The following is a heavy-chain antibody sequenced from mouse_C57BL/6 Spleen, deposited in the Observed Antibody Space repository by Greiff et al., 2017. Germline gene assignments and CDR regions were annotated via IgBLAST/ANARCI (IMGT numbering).Heavy chain of an antibody. D-gene: IGHD1-1*01. CDR3: ANYYGSSYPWFAY. J-gene: IGHJ3*01. V-gene: IGHV1-76*01. Sequence: QVQLQQSGAELVRPGASVKLSCKASGYTFTDYYINWVKQRPGQGLEWIARIYPGSGNPYYNEKFKGKATLTAEKSSSSAYMQLSSLTSEDSAVYFCANYYGSSYPWFAYWGQGTLVTVSA. CDR2: IYPGSGNP. CDR1: GYTFTDYY.